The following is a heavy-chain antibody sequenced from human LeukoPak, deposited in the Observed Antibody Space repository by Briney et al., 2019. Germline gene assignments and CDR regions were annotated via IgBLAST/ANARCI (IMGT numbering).Heavy chain of an antibody. CDR3: ARQGHYYSSDSGGGVTTDY. V-gene: IGHV4-39*01. D-gene: IGHD2-21*01. J-gene: IGHJ4*02. CDR2: IYYSGSA. Sequence: SETLSLTCTVSGGSISSTNYYWGWVRQPPGKGLEWIGSIYYSGSAYYNPSLKSRVTISVDTSKNQFSLWLTSATAADTAVYYCARQGHYYSSDSGGGVTTDYWGQGTLVTVSS. CDR1: GGSISSTNYY.